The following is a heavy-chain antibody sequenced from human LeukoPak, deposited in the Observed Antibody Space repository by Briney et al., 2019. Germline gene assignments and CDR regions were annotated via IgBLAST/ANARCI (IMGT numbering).Heavy chain of an antibody. Sequence: PSETLSLTCAVYGGSFSGYYWSWIRQPPGKGLEWIGEMNHSGSTNYNPSLKSRVTISVDTSKNRFRLKLSSVTAADTAVYYCARRLGRKFGERFYYYHYMDVWGKGTTVTISS. CDR3: ARRLGRKFGERFYYYHYMDV. J-gene: IGHJ6*03. D-gene: IGHD3-10*01. CDR1: GGSFSGYY. V-gene: IGHV4-34*01. CDR2: MNHSGST.